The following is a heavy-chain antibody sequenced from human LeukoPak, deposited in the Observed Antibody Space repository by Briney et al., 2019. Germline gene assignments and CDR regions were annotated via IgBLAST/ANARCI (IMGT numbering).Heavy chain of an antibody. Sequence: SGGSLRLSCAASGFTFSDYYMNWIRQAPGKGLEWVGFIRSKAYGETADYAASVKGRFTISRDDSKAIAYLQMNSLKTEDTAVYHCTRDRGAYNLYDYWGQGTLVTVSS. CDR1: GFTFSDYY. CDR3: TRDRGAYNLYDY. D-gene: IGHD1-1*01. J-gene: IGHJ4*02. V-gene: IGHV3-49*03. CDR2: IRSKAYGETA.